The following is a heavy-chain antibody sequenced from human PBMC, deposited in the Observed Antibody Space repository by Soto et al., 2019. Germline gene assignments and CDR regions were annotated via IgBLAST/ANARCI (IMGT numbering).Heavy chain of an antibody. V-gene: IGHV4-39*01. CDR2: LSKSGST. D-gene: IGHD4-17*01. Sequence: GWLLQPPGKGLEWIESLSKSGSTYYNPSLKSRVTISIDTSKNQFSLHLTSVTAADTAVYYCASAHPATITTASYYFHSW. CDR3: ASAHPATITTASYYFHS. J-gene: IGHJ4*01.